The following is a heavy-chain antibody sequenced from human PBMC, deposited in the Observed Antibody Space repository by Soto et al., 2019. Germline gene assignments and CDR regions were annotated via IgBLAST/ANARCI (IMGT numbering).Heavy chain of an antibody. CDR2: IYTTGST. J-gene: IGHJ3*01. V-gene: IGHV4-4*07. CDR1: GASINGYY. CDR3: ARRSSGDYYNAFDV. Sequence: VQLQESGPGLVKPSETLSLTCTISGASINGYYWSWIRQPAGKGLEWIGRIYTTGSTNISPSLRSRVTMSVDTSKNQFSLRLTSVTAADTAMYFCARRSSGDYYNAFDVWGQGTMVTVSS. D-gene: IGHD3-22*01.